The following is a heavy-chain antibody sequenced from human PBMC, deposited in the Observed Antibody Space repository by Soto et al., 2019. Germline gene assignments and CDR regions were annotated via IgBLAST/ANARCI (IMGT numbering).Heavy chain of an antibody. V-gene: IGHV3-30-3*01. D-gene: IGHD4-17*01. J-gene: IGHJ6*02. Sequence: GGFLRLSCAASGFTFSSYAMHWVRQAPGKGLEWVAVISYDGSNKYYADSVKGRFTISRDNSKNTLYLQMNSLRAEDTAVYYCTDYGDYYYGMDVWGQGTTVTVSS. CDR2: ISYDGSNK. CDR3: TDYGDYYYGMDV. CDR1: GFTFSSYA.